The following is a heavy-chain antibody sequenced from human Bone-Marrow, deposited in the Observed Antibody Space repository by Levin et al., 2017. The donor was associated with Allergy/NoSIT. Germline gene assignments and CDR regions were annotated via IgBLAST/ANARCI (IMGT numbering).Heavy chain of an antibody. CDR1: GYTFRNYG. CDR3: ARLVVGAKGWFAP. CDR2: ISTDTGNR. J-gene: IGHJ5*02. V-gene: IGHV1-18*01. D-gene: IGHD2-21*01. Sequence: ASVKVSCKASGYTFRNYGISWVRQAPGRGLEWLGWISTDTGNRHYAQNLQGRVTMTTDTSTDTAHLELRSLRSDDTAVYYCARLVVGAKGWFAPWGQGTPVTVSS.